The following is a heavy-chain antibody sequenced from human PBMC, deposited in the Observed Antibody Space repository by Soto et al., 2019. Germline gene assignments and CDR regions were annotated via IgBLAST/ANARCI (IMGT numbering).Heavy chain of an antibody. D-gene: IGHD3-22*01. CDR3: ATDYYDSSGYYYDSYYYYYGMDV. Sequence: GGSLRLSCAASGFTFSSYAMSWVRQAPGKGLEWVSAISGSGGSTYYADSVKGRFTISRDNSKNTLYLQMNSLRAEDTAVYYCATDYYDSSGYYYDSYYYYYGMDVWGQGTTVT. CDR2: ISGSGGST. CDR1: GFTFSSYA. V-gene: IGHV3-23*01. J-gene: IGHJ6*02.